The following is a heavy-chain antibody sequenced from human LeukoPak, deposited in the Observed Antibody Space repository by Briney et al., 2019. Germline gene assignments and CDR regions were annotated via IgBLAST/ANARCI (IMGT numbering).Heavy chain of an antibody. CDR1: GGTFSSYA. Sequence: GASVKVSCKASGGTFSSYAVSWVRQAPGQGLEWMGGIIPIFGTASYAQKFQGRVTITTDESTSTAYMELSSLRSEDTAVYYCARDRGAAAGINYFDYWGQGTLVTVSS. CDR2: IIPIFGTA. D-gene: IGHD6-13*01. CDR3: ARDRGAAAGINYFDY. V-gene: IGHV1-69*05. J-gene: IGHJ4*02.